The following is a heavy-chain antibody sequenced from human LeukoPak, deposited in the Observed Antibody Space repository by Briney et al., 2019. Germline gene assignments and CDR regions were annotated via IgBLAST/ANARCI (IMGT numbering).Heavy chain of an antibody. Sequence: TGGSLRLSCAASGFTFSSYAMSWVRQAPGKGLEWVSAISGSGGSTYYADSVKGRFTISRDNSKNTLYLQMNSLRAEDTAVYYCAKSPRGVLLWFGEFFDYWGQGTLVTVSS. CDR1: GFTFSSYA. D-gene: IGHD3-10*01. CDR2: ISGSGGST. J-gene: IGHJ4*02. CDR3: AKSPRGVLLWFGEFFDY. V-gene: IGHV3-23*01.